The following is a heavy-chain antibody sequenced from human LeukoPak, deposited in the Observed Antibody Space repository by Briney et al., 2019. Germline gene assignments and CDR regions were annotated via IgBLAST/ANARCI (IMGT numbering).Heavy chain of an antibody. CDR2: INPNSGGT. V-gene: IGHV1-2*02. Sequence: ASVKVSCKASGYTFTDYYMHWVRQAPGQGIEWMGWINPNSGGTNYAQKFQGRVTMTRDTSISTAFMELSRLRSDDTAVYYCAKGTYYYDSSGYKGFDYWGQGTLVTVSS. CDR1: GYTFTDYY. D-gene: IGHD3-22*01. CDR3: AKGTYYYDSSGYKGFDY. J-gene: IGHJ4*02.